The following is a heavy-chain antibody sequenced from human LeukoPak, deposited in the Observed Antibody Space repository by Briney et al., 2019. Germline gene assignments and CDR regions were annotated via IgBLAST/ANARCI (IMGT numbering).Heavy chain of an antibody. CDR3: ARLAVDSSGYYFGYFDY. CDR1: GGSISSYY. D-gene: IGHD3-22*01. CDR2: IYYSGST. J-gene: IGHJ4*02. V-gene: IGHV4-59*01. Sequence: PSETLPLTCTVSGGSISSYYWSWIRQPPGKGLEWIGYIYYSGSTNYNPSLKCRVTISVDSSKNQFSLKLSSVTAADTAVYYCARLAVDSSGYYFGYFDYWGQGTLVTVSS.